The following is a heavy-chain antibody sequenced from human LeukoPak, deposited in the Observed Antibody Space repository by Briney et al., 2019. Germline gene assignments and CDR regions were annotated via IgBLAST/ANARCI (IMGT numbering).Heavy chain of an antibody. Sequence: ASVKVSCKASGYTFTSYAMNWVRQAPGQGLEWMGWINTNTGNPTYAQGFTGRFVFSLDTSVSTAYLQISSLKAEDTAVYYCARDVVVAAGTTSNWFDPWGQGTLVTVSS. V-gene: IGHV7-4-1*02. D-gene: IGHD2-15*01. CDR3: ARDVVVAAGTTSNWFDP. CDR2: INTNTGNP. CDR1: GYTFTSYA. J-gene: IGHJ5*02.